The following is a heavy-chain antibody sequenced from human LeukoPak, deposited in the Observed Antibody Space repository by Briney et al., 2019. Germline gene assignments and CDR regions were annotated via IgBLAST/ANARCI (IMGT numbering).Heavy chain of an antibody. CDR2: IFHSGST. V-gene: IGHV4-59*01. CDR1: GASISSYY. CDR3: ARGAPGGNDYGDY. Sequence: SETLSLTCTVSGASISSYYWSWIRQPPGKGLEWIGYIFHSGSTNYNPSLKSRVTISVDTSKNQLSLKLSSVTASDTAVYYCARGAPGGNDYGDYWGQGTLVTVSS. J-gene: IGHJ4*02.